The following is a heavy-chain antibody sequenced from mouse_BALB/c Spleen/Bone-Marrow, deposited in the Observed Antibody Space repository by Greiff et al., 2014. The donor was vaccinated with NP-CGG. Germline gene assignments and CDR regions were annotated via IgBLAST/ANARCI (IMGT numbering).Heavy chain of an antibody. CDR2: IDPANGNT. D-gene: IGHD1-1*01. J-gene: IGHJ3*01. V-gene: IGHV14-3*02. CDR1: GFNIKDTY. CDR3: AIYYYGSSGFAY. Sequence: VQLKESGAVLVKPGASVKLSCTASGFNIKDTYMHWVKQRPEQGLEWIGRIDPANGNTKYDPKFQGKATITADTSSNTAYLQLSSLTSEDTAVYYSAIYYYGSSGFAYWGQGTLVTVSA.